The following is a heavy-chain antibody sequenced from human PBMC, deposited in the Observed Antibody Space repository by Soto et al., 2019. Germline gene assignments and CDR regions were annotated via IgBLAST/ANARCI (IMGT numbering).Heavy chain of an antibody. CDR1: GFTFSDYY. D-gene: IGHD2-2*01. CDR2: ISSSSSYT. Sequence: PGGSLRLSCAASGFTFSDYYMSWIRKAPGKGLEWVSYISSSSSYTNYADSVKGRFTISRDNAKNSLYLQMNSLRAEDTAVYYCARRVRYQLGYMDVWGQGTTVTVSS. J-gene: IGHJ6*02. CDR3: ARRVRYQLGYMDV. V-gene: IGHV3-11*06.